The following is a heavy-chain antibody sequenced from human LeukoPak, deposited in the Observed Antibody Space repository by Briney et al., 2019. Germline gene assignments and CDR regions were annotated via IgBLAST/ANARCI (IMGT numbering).Heavy chain of an antibody. D-gene: IGHD6-13*01. CDR1: GYTFTSYG. CDR2: ISAYNGNT. CDR3: ARDVIAAAGTPFDY. Sequence: GASVKVSCKASGYTFTSYGISWVRQPPGQGLEWMGWISAYNGNTNYAQKLQGRVTMTTDTSTSTVYMELSSLRSEDTAVYYCARDVIAAAGTPFDYWGQGTLVTVSS. J-gene: IGHJ4*02. V-gene: IGHV1-18*01.